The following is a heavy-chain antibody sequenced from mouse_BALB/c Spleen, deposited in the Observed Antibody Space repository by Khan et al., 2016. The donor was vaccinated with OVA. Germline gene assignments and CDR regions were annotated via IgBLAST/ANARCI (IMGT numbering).Heavy chain of an antibody. CDR3: ARYDYGYALDY. V-gene: IGHV3-8*02. CDR1: GDSITSGY. J-gene: IGHJ4*01. Sequence: EVELVESGPSLVKPSQTLSLTCSVTGDSITSGYWYWIRKFPGNKLEYMGYISYSGSTYYNPSLKSRLSITRDTSKNQYYLQLNSVTTEDTATDYCARYDYGYALDYWGQGTSVTVSS. CDR2: ISYSGST. D-gene: IGHD1-1*01.